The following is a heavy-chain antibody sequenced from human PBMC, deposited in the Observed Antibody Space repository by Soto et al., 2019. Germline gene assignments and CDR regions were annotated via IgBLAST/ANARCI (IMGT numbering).Heavy chain of an antibody. CDR1: GFTFSSYS. Sequence: EVQLVESGGGLVKPGGSLRLSCAASGFTFSSYSMNWVRQAPRKGLEWVSSIRSSSIYIFYADSVKRRFTITRDNAKNSLYLQMNSLRAEDTAVYSCERGIHDYDSSGYPDVVYWGQGTVVTVSS. CDR2: IRSSSIYI. V-gene: IGHV3-21*01. D-gene: IGHD3-22*01. CDR3: ERGIHDYDSSGYPDVVY. J-gene: IGHJ4*02.